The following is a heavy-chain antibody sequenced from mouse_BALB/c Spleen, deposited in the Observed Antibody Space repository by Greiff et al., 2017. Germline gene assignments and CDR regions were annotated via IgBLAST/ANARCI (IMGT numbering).Heavy chain of an antibody. D-gene: IGHD4-1*01. CDR2: INPSTGYT. V-gene: IGHV1-7*01. CDR1: GYTFTSYW. J-gene: IGHJ3*01. CDR3: ARSRGLTGTGFAY. Sequence: VKLMESGAELAKPGASVKMSCKASGYTFTSYWMHWVKQRPGQGLEWIGYINPSTGYTEYNQKFKDKATLTADKSSSTAYMQLSSLTSEDSAVYYCARSRGLTGTGFAYWGQGTLVTVSA.